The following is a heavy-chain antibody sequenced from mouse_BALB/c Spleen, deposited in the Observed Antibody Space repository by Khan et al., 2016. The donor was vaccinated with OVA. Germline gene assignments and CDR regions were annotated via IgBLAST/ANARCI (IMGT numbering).Heavy chain of an antibody. CDR3: ARSVTITTVVATDFDY. D-gene: IGHD1-1*01. CDR2: ISYSGRT. CDR1: GYSITSDYA. J-gene: IGHJ2*01. V-gene: IGHV3-2*02. Sequence: EVQLQESGPGLVKPSQSLSLTCTVTGYSITSDYAWNWIRQFPGNKLEWMGYISYSGRTSYNPSLKSRISITRDTSDYQFCLQWKSVTTEDTATYYCARSVTITTVVATDFDYWGQGTTLTVSS.